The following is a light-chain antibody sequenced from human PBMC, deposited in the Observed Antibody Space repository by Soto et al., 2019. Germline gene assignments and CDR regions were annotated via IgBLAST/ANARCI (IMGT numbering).Light chain of an antibody. V-gene: IGKV1-5*01. CDR3: QQYPSYLWT. CDR1: QSISSR. Sequence: TVTCRASQSISSRVAWYQQRPGQAPRLLIYDASSLESGFPPRFSGSGSGTEFSLSISSLQPDHFAAYSCQQYPSYLWTFSQGTKVDIK. J-gene: IGKJ1*01. CDR2: DAS.